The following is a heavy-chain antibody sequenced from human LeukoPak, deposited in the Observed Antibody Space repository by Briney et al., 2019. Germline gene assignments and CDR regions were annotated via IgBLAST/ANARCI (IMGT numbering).Heavy chain of an antibody. J-gene: IGHJ6*02. CDR2: IYYSGST. Sequence: SETLSLTCTVSGGSISSGDYYWSWVRQPPGKGLEWIGYIYYSGSTNYNPSLKSRVTISVDTSKNQFSLKLSSVTAADTAVYYCARGNSSGWYSYYYYGMDVWGQGTTVTVSS. V-gene: IGHV4-61*08. CDR3: ARGNSSGWYSYYYYGMDV. CDR1: GGSISSGDYY. D-gene: IGHD6-19*01.